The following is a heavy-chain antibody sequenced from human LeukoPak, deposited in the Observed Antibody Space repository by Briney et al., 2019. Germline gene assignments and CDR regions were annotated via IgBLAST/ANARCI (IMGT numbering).Heavy chain of an antibody. J-gene: IGHJ4*02. CDR1: GFTFSSYG. CDR2: IWYDGSNK. Sequence: GGSLRLSCAASGFTFSSYGMHWVRQAPGKGLEWVAAIWYDGSNKYYADSVKGRFTICRDNSKNTMYMQMNSLRAEETAVYYCAKERGGDSSGYDYWGQGTLVTVSS. V-gene: IGHV3-33*06. D-gene: IGHD3-22*01. CDR3: AKERGGDSSGYDY.